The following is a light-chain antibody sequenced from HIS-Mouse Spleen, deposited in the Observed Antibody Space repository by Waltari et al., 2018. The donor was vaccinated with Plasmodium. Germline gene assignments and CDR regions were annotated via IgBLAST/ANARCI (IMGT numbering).Light chain of an antibody. Sequence: EIVMTQSPATLSVSPGERATLSCRASQSVSSNLAWYQQKPGQAPRLLIYGASTRATGNPARFSGSGAVTEFTLTISSLQSEDFAVYYCQQYNNWSFTFGPGTKVDIK. CDR2: GAS. J-gene: IGKJ3*01. CDR1: QSVSSN. V-gene: IGKV3-15*01. CDR3: QQYNNWSFT.